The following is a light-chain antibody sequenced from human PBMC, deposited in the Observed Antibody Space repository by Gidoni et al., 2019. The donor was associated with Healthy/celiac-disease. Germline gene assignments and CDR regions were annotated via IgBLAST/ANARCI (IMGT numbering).Light chain of an antibody. V-gene: IGKV3-20*01. CDR3: QQYGSSPRYT. CDR2: GAS. J-gene: IGKJ2*01. CDR1: QSVSSSY. Sequence: EFVLTQYPGTLSLSPGERATLSCRASQSVSSSYLAWYQQKPGQAPRLLIYGASSRATGIPDRFSGSGSGTDFTLTISRLEPEDFAVYYCQQYGSSPRYTFGQGTKLEIK.